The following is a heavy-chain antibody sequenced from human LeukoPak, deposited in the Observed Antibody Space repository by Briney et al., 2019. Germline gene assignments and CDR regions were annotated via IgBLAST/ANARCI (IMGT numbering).Heavy chain of an antibody. D-gene: IGHD3-3*01. J-gene: IGHJ3*01. V-gene: IGHV6-1*01. Sequence: SQTLSLTCAISGDSISSNSAAWNWIRLSPSRGLEWLGRTLYRSNWLNDYAPSIKGRITINPDTSKNQFSLQLKSVTPEDTTPYHCARGPDDLLHGRAFDFWGQGTMVTVSS. CDR1: GDSISSNSAA. CDR2: TLYRSNWLN. CDR3: ARGPDDLLHGRAFDF.